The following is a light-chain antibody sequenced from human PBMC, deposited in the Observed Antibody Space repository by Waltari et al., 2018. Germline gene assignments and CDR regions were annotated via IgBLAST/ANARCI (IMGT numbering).Light chain of an antibody. V-gene: IGKV1-8*01. J-gene: IGKJ2*02. CDR3: QQYYSYPPGT. CDR1: QGISSY. Sequence: AIRMTQSPSSFSASTGDRVTITCRASQGISSYLAWYQQKPGKAPKLLIYAASTLQSGVPSRFSGSGFGTDFTLTISCLQSEDFATYYCQQYYSYPPGTFGQGTKLEIK. CDR2: AAS.